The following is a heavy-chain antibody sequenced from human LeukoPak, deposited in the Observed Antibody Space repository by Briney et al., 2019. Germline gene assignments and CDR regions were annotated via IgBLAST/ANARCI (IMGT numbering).Heavy chain of an antibody. Sequence: ASVKVSCKASGYTFTGYYMHWVRQAPGQGLEWMGWINPSSGGTNYAQKFQGRVTMTRDTSISTAYMELNRLRSDDTAVYYCARDTLDYYGSGSYYTNFDYWGQGTLVTVSS. V-gene: IGHV1-2*02. CDR3: ARDTLDYYGSGSYYTNFDY. CDR1: GYTFTGYY. CDR2: INPSSGGT. J-gene: IGHJ4*02. D-gene: IGHD3-10*01.